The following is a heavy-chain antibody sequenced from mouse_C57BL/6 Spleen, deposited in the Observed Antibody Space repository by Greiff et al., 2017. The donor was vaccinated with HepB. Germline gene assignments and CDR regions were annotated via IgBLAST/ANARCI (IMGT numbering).Heavy chain of an antibody. J-gene: IGHJ4*01. CDR2: IYPRSGNT. CDR1: GYTFTSYG. Sequence: VKLQESGAELARPGASVKLSCKASGYTFTSYGISWVKQRTGQGLEWIGEIYPRSGNTYYNEKFKGKATLTADKSSSTAYMELRSLTSEDSAVYFCARDSNYVNYAMDYWGQGTSVTVSS. D-gene: IGHD2-5*01. V-gene: IGHV1-81*01. CDR3: ARDSNYVNYAMDY.